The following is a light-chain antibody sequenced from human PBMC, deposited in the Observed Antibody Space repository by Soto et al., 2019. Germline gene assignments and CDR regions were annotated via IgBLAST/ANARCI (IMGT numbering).Light chain of an antibody. CDR1: QSIVTY. V-gene: IGKV1-39*01. Sequence: DSQMTQSPSSLSASVGDRFTITCLASQSIVTYLNWYLQKPWKAPKLLIYAASNLQSGVPSRFSGSGSGTDFTLTISSLQHEDFANYVCQQSYSTHPWTFGQGTKVDIK. J-gene: IGKJ1*01. CDR2: AAS. CDR3: QQSYSTHPWT.